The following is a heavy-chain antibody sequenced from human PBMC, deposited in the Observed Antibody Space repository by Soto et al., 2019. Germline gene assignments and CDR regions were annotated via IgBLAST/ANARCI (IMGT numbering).Heavy chain of an antibody. CDR2: IYYSGST. CDR3: ARYCSGGSCYAGDAFDI. Sequence: SETLSLTCTVSGGSISGSGYYWGWIRQPPGKGLEWIGTIYYSGSTYSNSSLKSRVTISVDTSISTAYMELSRLRSDDTAVYYCARYCSGGSCYAGDAFDIWGQGTMVTVSS. CDR1: GGSISGSGYY. V-gene: IGHV4-39*01. J-gene: IGHJ3*02. D-gene: IGHD2-15*01.